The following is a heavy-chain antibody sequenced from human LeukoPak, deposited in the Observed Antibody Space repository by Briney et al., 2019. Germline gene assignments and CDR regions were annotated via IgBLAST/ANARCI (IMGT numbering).Heavy chain of an antibody. Sequence: SETLSLTCTVSGGSISGYYWSWIRQPPGKGLEWIGEINHSGSTNYNPSLKSRVTISVDTSKKQFPLKLSSVTAADTAVYYCARGTVTTPISDYYYGMDVWGQGTTVTVSS. CDR1: GGSISGYY. J-gene: IGHJ6*02. V-gene: IGHV4-34*01. CDR2: INHSGST. CDR3: ARGTVTTPISDYYYGMDV. D-gene: IGHD4-17*01.